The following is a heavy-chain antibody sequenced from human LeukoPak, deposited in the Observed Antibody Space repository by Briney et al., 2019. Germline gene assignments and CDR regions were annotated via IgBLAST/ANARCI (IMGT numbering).Heavy chain of an antibody. D-gene: IGHD3-22*01. CDR3: ASSHAENYYDSSGYYSY. CDR2: IYSGGST. J-gene: IGHJ4*02. Sequence: PGGSLRLSCAASGFTVSSNYMSWVRQAPGKGLEWVSVIYSGGSTYYADSVKGRFTISRDNTKNTLYLQMNSLRAEDTAVYYCASSHAENYYDSSGYYSYWGQGTRVTVSS. V-gene: IGHV3-66*02. CDR1: GFTVSSNY.